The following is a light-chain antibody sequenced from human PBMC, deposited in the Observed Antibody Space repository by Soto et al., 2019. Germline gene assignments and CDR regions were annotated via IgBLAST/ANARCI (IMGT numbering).Light chain of an antibody. CDR3: CSYAGSSTLYV. CDR2: EAT. V-gene: IGLV2-23*01. J-gene: IGLJ1*01. Sequence: QSVLTQPASVSGSPGQSITISCTGTSSDVGSYNLVSWYQQHPDKAPQLIIFEATQRPSGVSSRFSGSKSGNTASLTISGLQAEDGADYYCCSYAGSSTLYVFGTGTKVTV. CDR1: SSDVGSYNL.